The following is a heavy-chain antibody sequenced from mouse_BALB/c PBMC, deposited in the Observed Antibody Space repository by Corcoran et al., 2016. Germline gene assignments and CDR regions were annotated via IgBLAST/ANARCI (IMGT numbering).Heavy chain of an antibody. CDR1: GYSITSGYY. CDR2: ISYDGSN. Sequence: DVQLKESGPGLVKPSQSLSLTCSVTGYSITSGYYWNWIRQFPGNKLEWMGYISYDGSNNYNPSLKNRISITRDTSKNQFFLKLNSVTTEDTATYYCAREGYGNPFAYWGQGTLVTVSA. D-gene: IGHD2-1*01. J-gene: IGHJ3*01. CDR3: AREGYGNPFAY. V-gene: IGHV3-6*02.